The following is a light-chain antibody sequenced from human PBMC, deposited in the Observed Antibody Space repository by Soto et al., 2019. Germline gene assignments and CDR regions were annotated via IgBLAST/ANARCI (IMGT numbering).Light chain of an antibody. J-gene: IGLJ3*02. Sequence: QSALTQPASVSGSPGQSITISCSGTSSDVGGYKYVSWYQQHPGKAPKLMIYEVGNRPSGVSQRFSGSKSGNTASRTIFGLQAEDEADYYCSSYTSSSTLVFGGGTKVTVL. V-gene: IGLV2-14*01. CDR3: SSYTSSSTLV. CDR1: SSDVGGYKY. CDR2: EVG.